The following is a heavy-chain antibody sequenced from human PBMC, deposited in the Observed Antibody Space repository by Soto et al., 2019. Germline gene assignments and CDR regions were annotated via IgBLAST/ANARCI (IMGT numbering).Heavy chain of an antibody. CDR1: GESITSLGYY. V-gene: IGHV4-31*01. Sequence: QVHLQESGPGLVKPSQTLSLACSVSGESITSLGYYWTWVRQPPGKGLEWIGFVSYTGSTFYNSALKSPLTISTHPSNNQFFLDVKSETVADTAMYSCTRGDYWGQGVLVTVSS. CDR2: VSYTGST. CDR3: TRGDY. J-gene: IGHJ4*02.